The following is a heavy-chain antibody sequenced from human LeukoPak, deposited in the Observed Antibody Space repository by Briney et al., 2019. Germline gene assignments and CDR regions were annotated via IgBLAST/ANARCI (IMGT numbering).Heavy chain of an antibody. Sequence: GGSLRLSCAASGFAFSSYSMNWVRQAPGKGLEWVSSISSSSSYIYYADSVKGRFTISRDNSKNTLYLQMNSLRAEDTAVYYCTKRGDDGDYPYYFDYWGQGTLVTVSS. CDR1: GFAFSSYS. CDR2: ISSSSSYI. CDR3: TKRGDDGDYPYYFDY. J-gene: IGHJ4*02. D-gene: IGHD4-17*01. V-gene: IGHV3-21*01.